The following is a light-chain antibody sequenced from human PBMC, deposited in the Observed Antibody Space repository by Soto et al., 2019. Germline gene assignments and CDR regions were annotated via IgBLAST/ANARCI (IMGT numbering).Light chain of an antibody. Sequence: EIVLTQSPGTLSLSPGDRATLSCRASQSVSSSYLAWYQQKPGQAPRLLIYDASSRATGIPERFSGSGSGTDFTLTISRLEPEDFAVYYCQQYGSSPYTFGHGTKLEIK. CDR2: DAS. CDR3: QQYGSSPYT. CDR1: QSVSSSY. J-gene: IGKJ2*01. V-gene: IGKV3-20*01.